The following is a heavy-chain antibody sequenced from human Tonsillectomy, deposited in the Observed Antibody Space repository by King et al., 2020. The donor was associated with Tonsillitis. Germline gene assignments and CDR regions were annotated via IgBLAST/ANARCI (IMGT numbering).Heavy chain of an antibody. V-gene: IGHV5-51*01. CDR3: ATLSRLLPHGAFDI. J-gene: IGHJ3*02. CDR2: IYPSDSDT. D-gene: IGHD3-22*01. Sequence: DVQLVESGAEVKKPGASLKISCKGSGYSLSTNWIAWVRQVPGKGLEWMGIIYPSDSDTKYSPSFQGQVTISADRSISTAYLQWSSLKASDTAIYYCATLSRLLPHGAFDIWGQGTMVTVSS. CDR1: GYSLSTNW.